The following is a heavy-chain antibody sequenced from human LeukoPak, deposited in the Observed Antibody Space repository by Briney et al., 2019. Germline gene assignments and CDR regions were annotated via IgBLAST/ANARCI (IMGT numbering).Heavy chain of an antibody. CDR1: GYTFTGYY. V-gene: IGHV1-2*02. J-gene: IGHJ4*02. Sequence: ASVKVSCKASGYTFTGYYMHWVRQAPGQGLEWMGWINPNSGGTNYAQKFQGRVTMTRDTPISTAYMELSRLRSDDTAVYYCARVYGSSWYVGYYFDYWGQGTLVTVSS. D-gene: IGHD6-13*01. CDR2: INPNSGGT. CDR3: ARVYGSSWYVGYYFDY.